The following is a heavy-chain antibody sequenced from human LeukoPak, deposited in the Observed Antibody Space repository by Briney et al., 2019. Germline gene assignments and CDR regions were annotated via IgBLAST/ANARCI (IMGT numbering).Heavy chain of an antibody. CDR2: ISGSGGTT. CDR1: GFTFSTYA. J-gene: IGHJ3*02. V-gene: IGHV3-23*01. Sequence: GGSLRLSCAASGFTFSTYAMSWVRQAPGKGLEWVSAISGSGGTTYYADSVKGRFTISRDNSKNTLYLQMNSLRAEDTAVYYCARDPGIAVAGTPDDAFDIWGQGTMVTVSS. D-gene: IGHD6-19*01. CDR3: ARDPGIAVAGTPDDAFDI.